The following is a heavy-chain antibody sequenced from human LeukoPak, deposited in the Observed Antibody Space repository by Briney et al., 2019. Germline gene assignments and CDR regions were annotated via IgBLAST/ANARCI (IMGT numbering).Heavy chain of an antibody. J-gene: IGHJ4*02. CDR2: ISGGGETT. Sequence: GGSLRLSCTTSGFIFSNYAVNWVRQAPGKGLEWVAIISGGGETTYYGDSVKGRFTISRDNSKNTLYLQMNSLTNDDTAFYYCAQGSVPYSQFPIGAFDSWGQGTLVTVSS. CDR3: AQGSVPYSQFPIGAFDS. CDR1: GFIFSNYA. D-gene: IGHD4-11*01. V-gene: IGHV3-23*01.